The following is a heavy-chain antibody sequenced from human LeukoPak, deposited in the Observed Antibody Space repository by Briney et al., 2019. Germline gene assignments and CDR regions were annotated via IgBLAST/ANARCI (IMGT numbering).Heavy chain of an antibody. CDR2: ISYDGSNK. J-gene: IGHJ5*02. CDR3: ARDQRNCSGGSCYPRRNWFGP. D-gene: IGHD2-15*01. CDR1: GFTFSSYA. V-gene: IGHV3-30-3*01. Sequence: GGSLRLSCAASGFTFSSYAMHWVRQAPGKRLEWVAVISYDGSNKYYADSVKGRFTISRDNSKNTLYLQMNSLRAEDTAVYYCARDQRNCSGGSCYPRRNWFGPWGQGTLVTVSS.